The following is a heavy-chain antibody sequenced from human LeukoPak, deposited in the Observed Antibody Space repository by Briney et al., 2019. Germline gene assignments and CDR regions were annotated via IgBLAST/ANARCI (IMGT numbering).Heavy chain of an antibody. Sequence: SETLSLTCTVSGGSISGYYWSWSRQPPGKGVEWIGNLFHTRGAWYKSSLKSRVTTSVDTSKNEFSLRLSSVTAADTAVYYCAREKGYYGSGPEYNWFDPWGQGTLVTVSS. J-gene: IGHJ5*02. CDR2: LFHTRGA. CDR3: AREKGYYGSGPEYNWFDP. D-gene: IGHD3-10*01. CDR1: GGSISGYY. V-gene: IGHV4-59*01.